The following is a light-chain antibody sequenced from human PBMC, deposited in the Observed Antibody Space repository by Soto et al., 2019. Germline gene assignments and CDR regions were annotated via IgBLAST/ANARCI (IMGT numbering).Light chain of an antibody. CDR3: QQSYSTMYT. J-gene: IGKJ2*01. Sequence: DIQMTQSPSSLSASVGDRVTLTCRASQSISSYLNWYQQKPGKAPKLLIYAASSLQSGVPSRFSGSGSGTDFTLTISSLQPEDFATYYCQQSYSTMYTFGQGTKVDIK. CDR2: AAS. CDR1: QSISSY. V-gene: IGKV1-39*01.